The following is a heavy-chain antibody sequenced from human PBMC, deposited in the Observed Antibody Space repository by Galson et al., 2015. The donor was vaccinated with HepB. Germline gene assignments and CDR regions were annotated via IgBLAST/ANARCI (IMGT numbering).Heavy chain of an antibody. CDR2: TSDKGKGITT. V-gene: IGHV3-72*01. J-gene: IGHJ4*02. CDR1: GFSFSDPY. Sequence: SLRLPCAVAGFSFSDPYMDCVRQAPGPGLEWIGRTSDKGKGITTGYAASVKGRFTISRDDSKNSLYLQMDSLKTEDTAVYYCVRGAKYSFDYWGQGALVTVSS. CDR3: VRGAKYSFDY.